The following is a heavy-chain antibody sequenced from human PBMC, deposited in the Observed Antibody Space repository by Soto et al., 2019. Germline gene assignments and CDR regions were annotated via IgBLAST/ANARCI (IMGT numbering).Heavy chain of an antibody. V-gene: IGHV4-31*03. CDR1: GGSISSGGYY. CDR2: IYYSGST. D-gene: IGHD3-22*01. Sequence: QVQLQESGPGLVKPSQTLSLTCTVSGGSISSGGYYWSWIRQHPGKGLEWIGYIYYSGSTYYNPYRKSRVTISVDTSKNQFSLKLSSVTAADTAVYYCAREWSSGYLGNWFDPWGQGTLVTVSS. CDR3: AREWSSGYLGNWFDP. J-gene: IGHJ5*02.